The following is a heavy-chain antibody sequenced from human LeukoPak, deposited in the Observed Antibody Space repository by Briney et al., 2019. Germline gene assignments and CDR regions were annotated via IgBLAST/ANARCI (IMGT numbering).Heavy chain of an antibody. V-gene: IGHV4-34*01. D-gene: IGHD3-10*01. CDR1: GGSFSGYY. CDR2: INHSGST. Sequence: PSETLSLTCAVYGGSFSGYYWSWIRQPPGKGLEWIGEINHSGSTNYNPSLKSRVTISVDTSKNQFSLKLSSVTAADTAVYYCARGHVVRGVIPCDAFDIWGQGTRVPVSS. J-gene: IGHJ3*02. CDR3: ARGHVVRGVIPCDAFDI.